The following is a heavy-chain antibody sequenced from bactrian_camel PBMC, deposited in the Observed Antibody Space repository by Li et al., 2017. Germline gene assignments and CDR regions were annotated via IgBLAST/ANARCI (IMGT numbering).Heavy chain of an antibody. D-gene: IGHD3*01. J-gene: IGHJ6*01. CDR2: INRGGGST. CDR3: VLNTSPTEFGY. V-gene: IGHV3S40*01. Sequence: VQLVESGGGSVQAGGSLTLSCAASEYTSSTGCVGWFRQAPGKGLEWVSAINRGGGSTDYADSVKGRATISRDNAKNTVYVQMSSLKPEDTAVYYCVLNTSPTEFGYWGEGTQVTVS. CDR1: EYTSSTGC.